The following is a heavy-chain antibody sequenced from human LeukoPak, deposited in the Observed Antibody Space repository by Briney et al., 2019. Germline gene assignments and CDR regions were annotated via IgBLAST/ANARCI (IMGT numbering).Heavy chain of an antibody. CDR3: ARQQQLLFDY. Sequence: PSETLSLTCTVSGGSISSYYWSWIRQPPGKGLEWIGYIYYSGSTNYNPSLKSRVTISVDTSKNQFSLKLSPVTAADTAVYYCARQQQLLFDYWGQGTLVTVSS. CDR1: GGSISSYY. D-gene: IGHD6-13*01. V-gene: IGHV4-59*08. J-gene: IGHJ4*02. CDR2: IYYSGST.